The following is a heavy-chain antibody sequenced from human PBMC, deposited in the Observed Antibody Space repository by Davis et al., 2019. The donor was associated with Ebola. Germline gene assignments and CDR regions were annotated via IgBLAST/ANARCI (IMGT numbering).Heavy chain of an antibody. CDR3: AKDTSNIWFDI. J-gene: IGHJ3*02. CDR2: LGTSADT. Sequence: GESLKISCAASRITFRNNWMQWVRQAPGKGLEWVSTLGTSADTYYADSVKGRFTISRDNSKNTLYLQMNGLRVEDTAIYYCAKDTSNIWFDIWGQGTMVTVSS. V-gene: IGHV3-23*01. D-gene: IGHD1-26*01. CDR1: RITFRNNW.